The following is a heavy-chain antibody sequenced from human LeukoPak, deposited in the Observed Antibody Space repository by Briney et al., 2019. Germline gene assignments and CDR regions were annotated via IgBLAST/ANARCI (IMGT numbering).Heavy chain of an antibody. CDR1: GGSISSGGYS. D-gene: IGHD1-1*01. V-gene: IGHV4-30-2*01. Sequence: PSQTLSLTCAVSGGSISSGGYSWSWIRQPPGKGLEWIGYIYHSGSTYYNPSLKSRVTISVDRSKNQCSLKLSSVTAADTAVYYCARIWKAHYYFDYWGQGTLVTVSS. CDR3: ARIWKAHYYFDY. CDR2: IYHSGST. J-gene: IGHJ4*02.